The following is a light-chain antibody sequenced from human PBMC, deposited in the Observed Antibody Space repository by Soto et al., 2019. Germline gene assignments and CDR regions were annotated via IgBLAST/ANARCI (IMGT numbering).Light chain of an antibody. CDR3: QQYDSVPLT. J-gene: IGKJ4*01. V-gene: IGKV1-33*01. Sequence: DIQMTQSPPSLSTSVGDRVTISCQASQGITNSLNWFQQTPGKAPKVLIYNESNLETGVPSRFSGSGSGTYFTFTISSLQPEDTATYSCQQYDSVPLTFGGGTKVEIK. CDR2: NES. CDR1: QGITNS.